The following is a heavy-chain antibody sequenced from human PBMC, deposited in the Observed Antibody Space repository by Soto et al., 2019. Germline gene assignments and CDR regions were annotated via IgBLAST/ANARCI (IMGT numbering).Heavy chain of an antibody. Sequence: SLRLSCAGSGFTFSNYAMSLVRQAPGKGLAWVSAISGSGGSTYYADSVKGRFTISRDNSKNTLYLQMNSLRAEDTAVYYCAKDNTLGVVIHAFDYWGQGTLVTVSS. J-gene: IGHJ4*02. CDR3: AKDNTLGVVIHAFDY. CDR2: ISGSGGST. V-gene: IGHV3-23*01. D-gene: IGHD3-3*01. CDR1: GFTFSNYA.